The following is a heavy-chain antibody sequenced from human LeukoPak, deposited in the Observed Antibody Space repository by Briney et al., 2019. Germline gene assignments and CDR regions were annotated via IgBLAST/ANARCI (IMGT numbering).Heavy chain of an antibody. CDR2: IDSDGSDT. CDR1: GFTFSNAW. CDR3: TRGYVGIDY. Sequence: GGSLRLSCAASGFTFSNAWMHWVRQAPGKGLVWVSRIDSDGSDTIYADSVKGRFTISRDNAKNTLYLQMNSLRAEDTAVYYCTRGYVGIDYWGQGTLVTVSS. J-gene: IGHJ4*02. D-gene: IGHD5-12*01. V-gene: IGHV3-74*01.